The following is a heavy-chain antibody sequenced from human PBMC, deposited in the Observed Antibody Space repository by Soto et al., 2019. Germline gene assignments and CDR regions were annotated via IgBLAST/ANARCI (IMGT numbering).Heavy chain of an antibody. CDR1: GGTFSSHA. J-gene: IGHJ6*02. D-gene: IGHD4-4*01. CDR2: IITIFGTA. CDR3: ARTPTRNYADYYYGMDV. V-gene: IGHV1-69*13. Sequence: GASVKVSCKASGGTFSSHAISWVRQAPGQGLEWMGGIITIFGTANYAQKFQGRVTITADESTSTAYMELSSLRSEDTAVYYCARTPTRNYADYYYGMDVWGQGTTVTVSS.